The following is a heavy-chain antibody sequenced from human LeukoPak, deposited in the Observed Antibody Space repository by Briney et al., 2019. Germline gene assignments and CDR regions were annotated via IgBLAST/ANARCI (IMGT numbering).Heavy chain of an antibody. V-gene: IGHV3-53*01. CDR2: IYSGGST. CDR3: VAYSSGWGYRGY. CDR1: GFTVSSNY. Sequence: GGSLRLSCAASGFTVSSNYMSWVRQAPGKGLEWVSVIYSGGSTYYADSVKGRFTISRDNSKNTLYLQMNSLRAEDTAVYYCVAYSSGWGYRGYWGQGTLVTVSS. D-gene: IGHD6-19*01. J-gene: IGHJ4*02.